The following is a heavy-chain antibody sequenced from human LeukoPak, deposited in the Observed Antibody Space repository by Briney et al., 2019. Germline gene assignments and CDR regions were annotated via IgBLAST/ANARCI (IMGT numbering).Heavy chain of an antibody. CDR3: ARAVGSGSFQTYYYYMDV. Sequence: SETLSLSCTVSGGSISSYYWSWIRQPAGKGLEWIGRIYTSGSTNYNPSLKSRVTMSVDTSKNQFSLKLSSVTAADTAVYYCARAVGSGSFQTYYYYMDVWGKGTTVTISS. CDR2: IYTSGST. D-gene: IGHD3-10*01. J-gene: IGHJ6*03. V-gene: IGHV4-4*07. CDR1: GGSISSYY.